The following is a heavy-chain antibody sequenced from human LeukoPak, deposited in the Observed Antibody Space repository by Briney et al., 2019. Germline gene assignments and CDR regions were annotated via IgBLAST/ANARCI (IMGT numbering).Heavy chain of an antibody. V-gene: IGHV3-23*01. CDR3: AKAPKLLWSGLSRYFDH. D-gene: IGHD3-3*01. Sequence: GGSLRLSCAASGFTFSSYAMSWVRQAPGKGLEWVSGISGSGGSTYYADSVKGRFTISRDNSKNTLYLQMNSLRADDTAVYYCAKAPKLLWSGLSRYFDHWGQGILVTVSS. CDR2: ISGSGGST. J-gene: IGHJ4*02. CDR1: GFTFSSYA.